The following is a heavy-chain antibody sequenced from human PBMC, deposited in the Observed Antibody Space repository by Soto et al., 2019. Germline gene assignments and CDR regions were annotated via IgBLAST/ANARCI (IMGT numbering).Heavy chain of an antibody. V-gene: IGHV1-69*01. CDR1: GGTFSSYA. Sequence: QVQLVQSGAEVQKPGSSVKVSCKASGGTFSSYAISWVRQAPGQGLEWMGGIIPIFGTANYAQKFQGRVTITADESTSTAYMELSSLRSEDTAVYYCARDPRPRDYYDSSGYLDYWGQGTLVTVSS. D-gene: IGHD3-22*01. CDR3: ARDPRPRDYYDSSGYLDY. CDR2: IIPIFGTA. J-gene: IGHJ4*02.